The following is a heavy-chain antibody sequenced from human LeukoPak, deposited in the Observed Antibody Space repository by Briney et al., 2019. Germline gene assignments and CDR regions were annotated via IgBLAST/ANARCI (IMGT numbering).Heavy chain of an antibody. D-gene: IGHD6-19*01. CDR1: GFTFSSYA. J-gene: IGHJ4*02. V-gene: IGHV3-23*01. Sequence: GGSLRLSCAASGFTFSSYAMRWVRQAPGKGLEWVSAISGSGGSTYYADSVKGRFTISRDNSKNTLYLQMNSLRAEDTAVYYCALDPVPGYSSCWYNYFDYWGQGTLVTVSS. CDR2: ISGSGGST. CDR3: ALDPVPGYSSCWYNYFDY.